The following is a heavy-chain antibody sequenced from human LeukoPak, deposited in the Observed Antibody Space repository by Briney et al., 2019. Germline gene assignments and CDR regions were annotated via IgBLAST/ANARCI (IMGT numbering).Heavy chain of an antibody. D-gene: IGHD6-6*01. J-gene: IGHJ4*02. CDR1: GFTFSSYV. CDR2: ISSSSAGT. CDR3: AKGSSSSGPYYFDS. Sequence: GGSLRLSCAASGFTFSSYVMSWVRQAPGKGLEWVSAISSSSAGTYYADSVKGRFTVSRDNAINTLYLQMNSLRVEDTAVYYCAKGSSSSGPYYFDSWGQGTLVTVSS. V-gene: IGHV3-23*01.